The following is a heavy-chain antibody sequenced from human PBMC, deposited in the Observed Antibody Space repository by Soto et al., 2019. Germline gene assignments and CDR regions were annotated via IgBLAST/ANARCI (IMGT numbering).Heavy chain of an antibody. CDR3: ARSLDTAMVHFDY. CDR2: IYYSGST. D-gene: IGHD5-18*01. J-gene: IGHJ4*02. V-gene: IGHV4-59*01. CDR1: GGSISSYY. Sequence: PSETLSLTCTVSGGSISSYYWSWIRQPPGKGLEWIGYIYYSGSTNYNPSLKSRVTISVDTSKNQFSLKLSSVTAADTAVYYCARSLDTAMVHFDYWGQGTLVTVPQ.